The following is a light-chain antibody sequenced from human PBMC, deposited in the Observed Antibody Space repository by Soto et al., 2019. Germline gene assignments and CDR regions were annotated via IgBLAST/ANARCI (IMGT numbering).Light chain of an antibody. CDR1: QSVGSL. CDR3: QQRTNSLIT. Sequence: EIVLTQSPATLSLSPGEGATLSCRASQSVGSLLAWYQQKPGQAPRLLIYDASNRATGISPRFRASGSGTDFTLTISSLEPEDFAVYYCQQRTNSLITFGQGTRLEIE. V-gene: IGKV3-11*01. J-gene: IGKJ5*01. CDR2: DAS.